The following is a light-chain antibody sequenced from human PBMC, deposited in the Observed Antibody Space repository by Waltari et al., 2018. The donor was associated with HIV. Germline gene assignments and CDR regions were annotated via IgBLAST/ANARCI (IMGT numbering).Light chain of an antibody. CDR3: CSYAGNYTLI. V-gene: IGLV2-11*01. J-gene: IGLJ2*01. CDR1: SSDVGGFTS. Sequence: QSALTQPRSVSGSPGQSVTISCTGTSSDVGGFTSVSWYQQHPGKAPKLMLYDVTKRPSGVPDRFSGSKSGNTASLTISGLQADDEADYYCCSYAGNYTLIFGGGTKLTVL. CDR2: DVT.